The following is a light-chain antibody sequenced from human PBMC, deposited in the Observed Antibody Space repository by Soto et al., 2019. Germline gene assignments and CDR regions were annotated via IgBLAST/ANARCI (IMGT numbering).Light chain of an antibody. CDR1: QSIFSSSTNNNY. J-gene: IGKJ2*01. V-gene: IGKV4-1*01. CDR2: WAS. Sequence: DIVMTQSPDSLAVSLGGRATINCKSSQSIFSSSTNNNYVGWFQHKPGQPPKLLINWASTRESGVPHRFSGSGSGTDFTLTINGLQAEEVAVEYCQHYYGTPYSFGQWTKLEIK. CDR3: QHYYGTPYS.